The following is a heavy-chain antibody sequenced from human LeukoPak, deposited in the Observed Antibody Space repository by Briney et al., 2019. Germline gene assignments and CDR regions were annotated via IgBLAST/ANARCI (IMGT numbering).Heavy chain of an antibody. J-gene: IGHJ4*02. D-gene: IGHD2/OR15-2a*01. CDR3: ARGDLDYFYYFDY. Sequence: GSLRLSCSASGFTFSSYAMHWVRQAPGKGLEYVSVISSNGGSTYYADSVKGRFTISRDNSKNTLYLQMNSLRAEDTAVYYCARGDLDYFYYFDYWGQGTLVTVSS. CDR2: ISSNGGST. V-gene: IGHV3-64*04. CDR1: GFTFSSYA.